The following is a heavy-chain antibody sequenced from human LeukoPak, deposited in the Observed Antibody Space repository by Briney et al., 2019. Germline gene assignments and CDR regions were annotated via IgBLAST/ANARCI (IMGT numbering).Heavy chain of an antibody. CDR1: GGSISSSTYY. D-gene: IGHD4-17*01. CDR3: ARTYGTDFLFDY. Sequence: PSETLSLTCTVSGGSISSSTYYWGWIRQPPGKGLEWIGSIYYSGITYYNPSLKSRVTISVDTSKTQFSLKLSSVTAADTAVYYCARTYGTDFLFDYWGQGTLVTVSS. J-gene: IGHJ4*02. V-gene: IGHV4-39*01. CDR2: IYYSGIT.